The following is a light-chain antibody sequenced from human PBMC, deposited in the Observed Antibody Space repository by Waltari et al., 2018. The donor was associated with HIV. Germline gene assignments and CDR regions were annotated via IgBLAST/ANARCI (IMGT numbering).Light chain of an antibody. CDR2: RNN. V-gene: IGLV1-47*01. CDR1: SSNIGSNY. J-gene: IGLJ3*02. Sequence: QSVLTQPPSASGTPGQRVTISCSGSSSNIGSNYVYWYQQLPGTAPKLLIYRNNQWPSGVPDLFSGSKSGTSASLAISGLRSEDEADYYCAAWDDSLSGRVFGGGTKLTVL. CDR3: AAWDDSLSGRV.